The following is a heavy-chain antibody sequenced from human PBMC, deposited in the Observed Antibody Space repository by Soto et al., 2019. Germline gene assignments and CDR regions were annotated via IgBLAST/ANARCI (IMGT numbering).Heavy chain of an antibody. V-gene: IGHV3-33*01. D-gene: IGHD5-18*01. CDR1: GFTFSNYG. J-gene: IGHJ4*02. CDR2: IWYDGTNK. Sequence: QVQLVESGGGVVQPGSSLRLSCTASGFTFSNYGMHWVRQAPGKGLEWVAIIWYDGTNKYYADSVRGRFTISRDNSKNTLYLQMNSLRAEDTAVYYCARAVDTAMVMNYWGQGTLVTVSS. CDR3: ARAVDTAMVMNY.